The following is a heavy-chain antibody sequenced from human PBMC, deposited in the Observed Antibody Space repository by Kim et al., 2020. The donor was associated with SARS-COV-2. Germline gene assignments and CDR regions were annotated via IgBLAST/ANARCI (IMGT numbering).Heavy chain of an antibody. CDR3: AKDRDKTTVTPVGAFDI. J-gene: IGHJ3*02. V-gene: IGHV3-23*01. Sequence: VKGRFTISRDNSKNTLYLQMNSLRAEDTAVYYCAKDRDKTTVTPVGAFDIWGQGTMVTVSS. D-gene: IGHD4-17*01.